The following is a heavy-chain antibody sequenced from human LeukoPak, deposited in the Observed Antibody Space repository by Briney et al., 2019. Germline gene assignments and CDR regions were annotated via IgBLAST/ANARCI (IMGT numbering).Heavy chain of an antibody. CDR2: ISGGGDTT. J-gene: IGHJ3*02. CDR3: EKLRSSTSSDAFDI. V-gene: IGHV3-23*01. D-gene: IGHD2-2*01. CDR1: GFTFSSYA. Sequence: PGGSLRLSCAASGFTFSSYAMNWVRQAPGKGLEWVSGISGGGDTTFYADSVKGRFTISRDNSKNMLYLQMNSLRVEDTAVYYCEKLRSSTSSDAFDIWGQGTMVTVSS.